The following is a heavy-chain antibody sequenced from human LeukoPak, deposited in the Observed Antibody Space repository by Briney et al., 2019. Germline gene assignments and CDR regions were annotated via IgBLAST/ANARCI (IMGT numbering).Heavy chain of an antibody. CDR3: ARHYDILTGYEDIDGMDV. J-gene: IGHJ6*02. CDR1: GYTFISYG. CDR2: ISAYNGNT. V-gene: IGHV1-18*01. Sequence: ASVKVSCKASGYTFISYGITWVRQAPGQGLEWLGWISAYNGNTDYAQKLQGRVTLTTDTSTSTAYMELRSLRSDDTAVYYCARHYDILTGYEDIDGMDVWGQGTTVTVSS. D-gene: IGHD3-9*01.